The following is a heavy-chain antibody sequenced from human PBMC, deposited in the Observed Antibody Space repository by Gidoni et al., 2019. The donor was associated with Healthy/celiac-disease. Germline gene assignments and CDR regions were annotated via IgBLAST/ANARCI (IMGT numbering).Heavy chain of an antibody. Sequence: QVQLVESGGGVVQPGRSLRLSCAASGFTFSSYGMHWVRQAPGKGLEWVAVISYDGSNKYYADSVKGRFTISRDNSKNTLYLQMNSLRAEDTAVYYCAKGTRITGTKGTRYYYYGMDVWGQGTTVTVSS. CDR2: ISYDGSNK. V-gene: IGHV3-30*18. J-gene: IGHJ6*02. CDR1: GFTFSSYG. CDR3: AKGTRITGTKGTRYYYYGMDV. D-gene: IGHD1-20*01.